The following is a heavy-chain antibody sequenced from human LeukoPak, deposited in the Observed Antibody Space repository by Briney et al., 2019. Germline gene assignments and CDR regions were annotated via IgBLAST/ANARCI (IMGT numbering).Heavy chain of an antibody. V-gene: IGHV4-34*01. D-gene: IGHD4-23*01. Sequence: PSETLSLTCAVYGGSFSGYYWSWIRQPPGKGLEWIGEINHSGSTNYNPSLKSRVTISVDTSKNQFSLKLSSVTAADTAVYYCARTESHRGGKNYFDYWGQGTLVTASS. CDR2: INHSGST. J-gene: IGHJ4*02. CDR3: ARTESHRGGKNYFDY. CDR1: GGSFSGYY.